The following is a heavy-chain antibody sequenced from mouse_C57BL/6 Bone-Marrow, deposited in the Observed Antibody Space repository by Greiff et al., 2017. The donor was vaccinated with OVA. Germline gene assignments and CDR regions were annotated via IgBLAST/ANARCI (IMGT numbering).Heavy chain of an antibody. V-gene: IGHV5-4*01. CDR3: ARGGGYPPDY. Sequence: EVQLVESGGGLVKPGGSLKLSCAASGFTFSSYAMSWVRQTPEKRLEWVATISDGGSYTYYPDNVKGRFTISRDNAKNTLYLQMSHLKSEDTAMYYCARGGGYPPDYWGQGTTLTVSS. J-gene: IGHJ2*01. D-gene: IGHD2-2*01. CDR1: GFTFSSYA. CDR2: ISDGGSYT.